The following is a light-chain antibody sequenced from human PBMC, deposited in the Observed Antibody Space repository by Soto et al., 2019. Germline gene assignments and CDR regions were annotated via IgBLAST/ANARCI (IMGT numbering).Light chain of an antibody. CDR2: TAS. CDR1: QDIRRD. CDR3: QQYHSAPRT. V-gene: IGKV1-6*01. J-gene: IGKJ1*01. Sequence: AIQMTQSPSSLSASVGDRVTITCRASQDIRRDLGWYQQKPGKAPKLLIYTASELQSGVPSRFSGSGSGTAFTLTINRLEPEDYAVYHCQQYHSAPRTFGQGTKVEIK.